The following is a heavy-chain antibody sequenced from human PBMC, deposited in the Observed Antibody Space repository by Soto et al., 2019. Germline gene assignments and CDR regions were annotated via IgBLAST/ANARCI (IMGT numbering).Heavy chain of an antibody. CDR3: ARVVGIAAAGPFDY. Sequence: GGSLRLSSAASGFPFSSYSMNWVRQAPGKGLEWVSYISSSSSTIYYADSVKGRFTISRDNAKNSLYLQMNSLRAEDTAVYYCARVVGIAAAGPFDYWGQGTLVTVSS. CDR2: ISSSSSTI. J-gene: IGHJ4*02. V-gene: IGHV3-48*01. CDR1: GFPFSSYS. D-gene: IGHD6-13*01.